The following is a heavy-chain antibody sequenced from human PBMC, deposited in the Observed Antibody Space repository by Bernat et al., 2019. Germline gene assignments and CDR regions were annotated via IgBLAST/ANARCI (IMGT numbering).Heavy chain of an antibody. CDR1: GGSISSGSYY. J-gene: IGHJ6*02. V-gene: IGHV4-61*02. Sequence: QVQLQESGPGLVKPSQTLSLTCTVSGGSISSGSYYWSWIRQSAGKGLEWIGRIYTSGSTNYNPSLKSRVTMSVDTSKKQVSLKLNSVTAADTVVYYCARGNDYFGMDVWGQGTTVTVSS. CDR3: ARGNDYFGMDV. CDR2: IYTSGST.